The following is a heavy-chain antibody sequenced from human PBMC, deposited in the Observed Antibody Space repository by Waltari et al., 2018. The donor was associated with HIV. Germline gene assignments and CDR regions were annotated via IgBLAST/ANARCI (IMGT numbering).Heavy chain of an antibody. J-gene: IGHJ4*02. CDR2: ISGSGETT. Sequence: EVHLLESAGGLAQPGGSLSLSCVGSGCIFNTYAMRWVRQAPGKGLEWVAGISGSGETTDYAHSVKGRFTMSRDNSNNTVHLQMYGLRIDDTAVYYCKGGYDYGRGYWGQGTLVTVSS. CDR3: KGGYDYGRGY. CDR1: GCIFNTYA. D-gene: IGHD3-16*01. V-gene: IGHV3-23*01.